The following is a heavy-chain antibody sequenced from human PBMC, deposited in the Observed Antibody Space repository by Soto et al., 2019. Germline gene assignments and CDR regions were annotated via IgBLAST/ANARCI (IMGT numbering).Heavy chain of an antibody. CDR2: IIPIFGTA. D-gene: IGHD3-22*01. J-gene: IGHJ4*02. V-gene: IGHV1-69*13. Sequence: ASVKVSCKASGGTFSSYAISGVRQAPGQGLEWMGGIIPIFGTANYAQKFQGRVTITADESTSTAYMELSSLRSEDTAVYYCARDSYDSSGYGYYFDYWGQRTLVTVSS. CDR1: GGTFSSYA. CDR3: ARDSYDSSGYGYYFDY.